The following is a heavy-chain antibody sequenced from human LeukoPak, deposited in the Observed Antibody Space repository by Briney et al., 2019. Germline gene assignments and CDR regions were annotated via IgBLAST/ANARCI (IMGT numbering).Heavy chain of an antibody. CDR3: ARGSTLYYDILTGYYTPGPFDI. CDR2: ILYSGST. Sequence: PSETLSLTCTVSGGSVSSAGYYWSWIRQPPGKGLEFIGYILYSGSTNYNPSLKSRVTISVDTSKNQFSLKLSSVTAADTAVYYCARGSTLYYDILTGYYTPGPFDIWGQGTMFTVSS. J-gene: IGHJ3*02. V-gene: IGHV4-61*08. D-gene: IGHD3-9*01. CDR1: GGSVSSAGYY.